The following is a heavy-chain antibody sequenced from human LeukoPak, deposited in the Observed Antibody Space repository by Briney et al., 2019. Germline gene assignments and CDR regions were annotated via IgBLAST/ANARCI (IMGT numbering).Heavy chain of an antibody. CDR1: GFTFSTYG. CDR3: ARAVGPFDI. Sequence: PGRSLRLSCAASGFTFSTYGMHWVRQAPGKGLEWMAVMWYDGSIKYYADSVKGRFTISRDNSKNTLYLQMSSLRAEDTAVYYCARAVGPFDIWGQGTIVIVSS. J-gene: IGHJ3*02. V-gene: IGHV3-33*01. CDR2: MWYDGSIK.